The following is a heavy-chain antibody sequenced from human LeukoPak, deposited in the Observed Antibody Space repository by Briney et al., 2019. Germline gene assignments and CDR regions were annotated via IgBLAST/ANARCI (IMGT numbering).Heavy chain of an antibody. D-gene: IGHD2-15*01. CDR1: GFTVSSNY. V-gene: IGHV3-53*01. Sequence: PGGSLRLSCAASGFTVSSNYMSWVRQAPGKGLGWVSVIYSGGSTYYADSVKGRFTISRDNSKNTLYLQMNSLRAEDTAVYYCARLLTSNAFDPWGQGTLVTVSS. CDR3: ARLLTSNAFDP. J-gene: IGHJ5*02. CDR2: IYSGGST.